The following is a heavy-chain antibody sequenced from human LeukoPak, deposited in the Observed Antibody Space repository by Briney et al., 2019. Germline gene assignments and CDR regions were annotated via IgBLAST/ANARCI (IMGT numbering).Heavy chain of an antibody. Sequence: GGSLRLSCAASGFTFSSYAMHWVRQAPGKGLEWVAVISYDGSNNYYADSVKGRFTISRDNSKNTLYLQMNSLRAEDTAVYYCARDPGRSPDSWGQGTLVTVS. J-gene: IGHJ4*02. CDR1: GFTFSSYA. D-gene: IGHD1-26*01. CDR2: ISYDGSNN. V-gene: IGHV3-30-3*01. CDR3: ARDPGRSPDS.